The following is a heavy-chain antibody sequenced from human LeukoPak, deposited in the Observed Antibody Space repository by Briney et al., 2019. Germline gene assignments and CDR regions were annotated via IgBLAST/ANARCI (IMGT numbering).Heavy chain of an antibody. V-gene: IGHV4-61*01. J-gene: IGHJ4*02. CDR2: IYYSGST. CDR3: AREPVAGHFDY. CDR1: GGSVSSGSFY. D-gene: IGHD6-19*01. Sequence: SETLPLTCTVSGGSVSSGSFYWSWIRQPPGKELEWIGYIYYSGSTKYNPSLKSRVTISVDTSKNQFSLKLSSVTAADTAVYYCAREPVAGHFDYWGQGTLVTVSS.